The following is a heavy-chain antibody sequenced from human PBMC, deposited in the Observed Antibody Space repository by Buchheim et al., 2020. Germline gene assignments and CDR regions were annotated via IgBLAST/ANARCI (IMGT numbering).Heavy chain of an antibody. D-gene: IGHD2-21*02. CDR2: IWYDGSNK. Sequence: VQLLESGGGLVQPGGSLRLSCAASGFTFSSYGMHWVRQAPGKGLEWVAVIWYDGSNKYYADSVKGRFTISRDNSKNTLYLQMNSLRAEDTAVYYCARESCGGDCYYYYGMDVWGQGTT. CDR1: GFTFSSYG. J-gene: IGHJ6*02. V-gene: IGHV3-33*01. CDR3: ARESCGGDCYYYYGMDV.